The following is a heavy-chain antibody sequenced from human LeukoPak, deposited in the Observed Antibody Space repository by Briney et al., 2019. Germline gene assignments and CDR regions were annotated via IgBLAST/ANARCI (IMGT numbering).Heavy chain of an antibody. CDR2: INPSGGST. V-gene: IGHV1-46*01. Sequence: GASVKVSCKASGYTFTSYYMHWVRQAPGQGLEWMGIINPSGGSTSYAQKFQGRVTMTRDTSTSTVYMELSSLRSEDTAVYYCARDFYGSGSYYNWFDPWGQGTLVTVPS. CDR1: GYTFTSYY. J-gene: IGHJ5*02. D-gene: IGHD3-10*01. CDR3: ARDFYGSGSYYNWFDP.